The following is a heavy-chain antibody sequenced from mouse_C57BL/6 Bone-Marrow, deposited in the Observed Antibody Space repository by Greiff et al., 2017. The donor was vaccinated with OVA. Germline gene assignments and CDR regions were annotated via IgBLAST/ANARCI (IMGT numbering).Heavy chain of an antibody. CDR2: IDPENGDT. J-gene: IGHJ4*01. CDR3: TTFTTVVATDYYAMDY. Sequence: EVHLVESGAELVRPGASVKLSCTASGFNIKDDYMHWVKQRPEQGLEWIGWIDPENGDTEYASKFQGKATITADTSSNTAYLQLSSLTSEDTAVYYCTTFTTVVATDYYAMDYWGQGTSVTVSS. V-gene: IGHV14-4*01. D-gene: IGHD1-1*01. CDR1: GFNIKDDY.